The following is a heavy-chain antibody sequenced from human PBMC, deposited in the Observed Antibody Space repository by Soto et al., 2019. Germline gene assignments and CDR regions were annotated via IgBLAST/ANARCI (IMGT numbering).Heavy chain of an antibody. J-gene: IGHJ5*02. CDR3: ARAPNYYDSSGYRSNWFDP. D-gene: IGHD3-22*01. Sequence: SETLSLACTVSGGSISGGDFYWGLIRQPPGKGLEWIGYIYYSGSTYYNPSLKSRVTISVDTSKNQFSLKLSSVTAADTAVYYCARAPNYYDSSGYRSNWFDPWGQGTLVTVSS. V-gene: IGHV4-30-4*01. CDR1: GGSISGGDFY. CDR2: IYYSGST.